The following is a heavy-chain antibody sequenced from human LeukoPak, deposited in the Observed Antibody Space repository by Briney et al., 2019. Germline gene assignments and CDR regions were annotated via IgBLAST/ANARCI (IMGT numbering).Heavy chain of an antibody. V-gene: IGHV3-66*01. D-gene: IGHD4-17*01. CDR2: IYSGGST. Sequence: GGSLRLSCAASGFTVSSNYMSWVRQAPGKGLEWVSVIYSGGSTYYADSVKGRFTISRDNSKNTLYLQMNSLRAEDTAVYYCARSPSTLTVTYYFDYWGQGTLVTVSS. J-gene: IGHJ4*02. CDR1: GFTVSSNY. CDR3: ARSPSTLTVTYYFDY.